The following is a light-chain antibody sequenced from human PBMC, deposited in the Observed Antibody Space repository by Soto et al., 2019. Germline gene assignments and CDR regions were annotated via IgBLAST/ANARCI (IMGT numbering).Light chain of an antibody. Sequence: DIQMTQSPSTLSASVGDTVTITCRASQSISYWLAWYQQKPGQAPKLLIHKASTLESGVPSTFSGSGSLTEFTLTISSLQPDDFATFYCQHYYRFPYTFGQGTKLEIK. J-gene: IGKJ2*01. CDR1: QSISYW. CDR3: QHYYRFPYT. CDR2: KAS. V-gene: IGKV1-5*03.